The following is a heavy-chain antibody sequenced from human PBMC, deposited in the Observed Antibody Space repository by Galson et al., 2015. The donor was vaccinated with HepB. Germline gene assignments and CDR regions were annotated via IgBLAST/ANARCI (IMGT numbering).Heavy chain of an antibody. CDR2: INPNSGGT. V-gene: IGHV1-2*02. CDR3: ARVGCSSTSRYIVYYYGMDV. D-gene: IGHD2-2*02. CDR1: GYTFTGYY. Sequence: SVKVSCKASGYTFTGYYMHWVRQAPGQGLEWMGWINPNSGGTNYAQKFQGRVTMTRDTSISTAYMELSRLRSDDTAVYYCARVGCSSTSRYIVYYYGMDVWGQGTTVTVSS. J-gene: IGHJ6*02.